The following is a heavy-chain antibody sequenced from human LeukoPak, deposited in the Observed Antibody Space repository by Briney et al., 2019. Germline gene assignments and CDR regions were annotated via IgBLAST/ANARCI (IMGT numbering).Heavy chain of an antibody. CDR2: FDPEDGET. V-gene: IGHV1-24*01. J-gene: IGHJ4*02. D-gene: IGHD2-15*01. Sequence: ASVKVSCKVSGYTLTELSMHWVRQAPGKGLGWMGGFDPEDGETIYAQKFQGRVTMTEDTSTDTAYMELSSLRSEDTAVYYCATTNCSGGSCYSDYWGLGTLVTVSS. CDR3: ATTNCSGGSCYSDY. CDR1: GYTLTELS.